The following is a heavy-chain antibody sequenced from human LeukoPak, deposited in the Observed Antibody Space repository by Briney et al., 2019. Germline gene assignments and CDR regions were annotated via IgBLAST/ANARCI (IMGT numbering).Heavy chain of an antibody. V-gene: IGHV3-7*03. J-gene: IGHJ4*02. D-gene: IGHD5-24*01. Sequence: GGSLRLSCAASGFTFSDYWMHWVRQAPGKGLEWVANIKQDGSVKYYVDSVKGRFTISRDNAKNSLFLQMNSLRAEDTAVYYCARDDGYSNYFDYWGQGTLVTVSS. CDR1: GFTFSDYW. CDR2: IKQDGSVK. CDR3: ARDDGYSNYFDY.